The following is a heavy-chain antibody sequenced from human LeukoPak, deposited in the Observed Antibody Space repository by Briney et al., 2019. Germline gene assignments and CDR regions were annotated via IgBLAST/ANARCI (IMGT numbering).Heavy chain of an antibody. D-gene: IGHD6-13*01. J-gene: IGHJ4*02. V-gene: IGHV3-7*03. CDR1: GFTFTSYR. CDR3: ARGGYSRDY. CDR2: IKQDGSEK. Sequence: GGSLRLSCAASGFTFTSYRMSWVRQAPGKGLEWVANIKQDGSEKYYVDSVKGRFTISRDNAKNSLYLQMNSLRAEDTAIYYCARGGYSRDYWGQGTLVTVSS.